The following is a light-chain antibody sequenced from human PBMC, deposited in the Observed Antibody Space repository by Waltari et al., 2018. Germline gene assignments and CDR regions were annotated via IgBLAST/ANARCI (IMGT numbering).Light chain of an antibody. CDR2: GNN. Sequence: SVLTQPPSVSGAPGQRVTIPCTWRSSNIGAGYDVHWYQQLPGTAPKLLIYGNNSRPSGVPDRFSGSKSGTSASLAITGLQAEDEADYYCQSYDSSLSVVFGGGTKLTVL. CDR1: SSNIGAGYD. J-gene: IGLJ3*02. CDR3: QSYDSSLSVV. V-gene: IGLV1-40*01.